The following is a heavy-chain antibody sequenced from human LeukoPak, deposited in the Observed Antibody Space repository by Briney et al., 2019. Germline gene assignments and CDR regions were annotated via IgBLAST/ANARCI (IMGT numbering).Heavy chain of an antibody. CDR2: INHSGST. CDR1: GGSFWGYY. J-gene: IGHJ4*02. V-gene: IGHV4-34*01. D-gene: IGHD6-13*01. Sequence: SETLSLTCAVYGGSFWGYYGSWMREPPGEGVVGIGEINHSGSTNYNPSLKSRVTISVDTSKNQISLKLSAVTAADTAVYYCARGRIAAAVHSFDYWGQGTLVTVSS. CDR3: ARGRIAAAVHSFDY.